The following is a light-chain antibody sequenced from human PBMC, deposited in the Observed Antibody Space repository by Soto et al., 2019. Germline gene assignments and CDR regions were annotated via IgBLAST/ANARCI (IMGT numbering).Light chain of an antibody. Sequence: AIQVTQSPSSLSASVGDRVTITGGTSEDVRHDLAWFQQRPGKAPNLLIYSATRLQSGVPSRFSGSGSGTDFTLIISSLQPEDFATYYCLQANNYPWTFGLGTKVDIK. CDR3: LQANNYPWT. CDR1: EDVRHD. V-gene: IGKV1-6*01. CDR2: SAT. J-gene: IGKJ1*01.